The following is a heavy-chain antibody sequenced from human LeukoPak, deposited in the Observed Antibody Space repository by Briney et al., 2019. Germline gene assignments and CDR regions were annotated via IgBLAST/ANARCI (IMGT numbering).Heavy chain of an antibody. D-gene: IGHD3-22*01. Sequence: EGSLRLSCAASGFTFSSYSMNWVRQAPGKGLEWVSSISSSSSYIYYADSVKGRFTISRDNAKNSLYLQMNSLRAEDTAVYYCASLNYDSSGYPGGAFDIWGQGTMVTVSS. CDR2: ISSSSSYI. CDR3: ASLNYDSSGYPGGAFDI. J-gene: IGHJ3*02. V-gene: IGHV3-21*01. CDR1: GFTFSSYS.